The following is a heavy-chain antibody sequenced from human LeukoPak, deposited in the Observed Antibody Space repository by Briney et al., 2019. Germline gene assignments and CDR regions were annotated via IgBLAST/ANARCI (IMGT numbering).Heavy chain of an antibody. Sequence: PSETLSLTCTVSGGSISSYYWSWIRQPPGKGLEWIGYIYYSGSTNCNPSLKSRVTISVDTSKNQFSLKLSSVTAADTAVYYCARHITGTTWDFDYWGQGTLVTVSS. J-gene: IGHJ4*02. CDR1: GGSISSYY. V-gene: IGHV4-59*08. D-gene: IGHD1-20*01. CDR2: IYYSGST. CDR3: ARHITGTTWDFDY.